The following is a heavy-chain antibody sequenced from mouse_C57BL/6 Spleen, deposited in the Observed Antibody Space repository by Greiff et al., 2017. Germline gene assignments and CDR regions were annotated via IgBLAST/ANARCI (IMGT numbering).Heavy chain of an antibody. CDR3: ARTVPYFDY. J-gene: IGHJ2*01. V-gene: IGHV1-55*01. D-gene: IGHD1-1*01. CDR1: GYTFTSYW. CDR2: IYPGSGST. Sequence: VQLQQPGAELVKPGASVKMSCKASGYTFTSYWITWVKQRPGQGLEWIGDIYPGSGSTNYNEKFKSKATLTVDQSSSTAYMQLSSLTSEDSAVYYCARTVPYFDYWGQGTTLTVSS.